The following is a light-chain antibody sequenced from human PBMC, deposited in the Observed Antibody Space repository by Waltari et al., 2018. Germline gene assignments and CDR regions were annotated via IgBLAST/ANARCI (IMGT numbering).Light chain of an antibody. Sequence: QSALTQPASVSGSPGQSITISCTGTSSDIGDSNYVSWYQQHPGEAPKLIFYEVTNRPPGVSRRCSGSKSGNTASLTISGLQAEDEADYYCSSFTTNSPPYVFGTGTEVTVL. J-gene: IGLJ1*01. CDR1: SSDIGDSNY. CDR2: EVT. V-gene: IGLV2-14*01. CDR3: SSFTTNSPPYV.